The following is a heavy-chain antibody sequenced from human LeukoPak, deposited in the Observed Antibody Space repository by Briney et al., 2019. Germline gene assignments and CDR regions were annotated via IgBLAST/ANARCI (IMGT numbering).Heavy chain of an antibody. CDR3: AREMNDDGNFDY. Sequence: SETLSLTCTVSGGSISSYYWSWIRQPPGKGLEWIGYIYYSGSTNYSPSLKSRVTISVDTSKNQFSLKLSSVTTADTAVYYCAREMNDDGNFDYWGQGTLVTVSS. D-gene: IGHD1-1*01. J-gene: IGHJ4*02. CDR1: GGSISSYY. CDR2: IYYSGST. V-gene: IGHV4-59*01.